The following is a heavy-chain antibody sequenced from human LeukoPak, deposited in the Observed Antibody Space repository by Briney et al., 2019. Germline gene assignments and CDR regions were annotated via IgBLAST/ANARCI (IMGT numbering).Heavy chain of an antibody. J-gene: IGHJ4*02. D-gene: IGHD2-15*01. CDR3: ASVQGYCSGGSCYSRLDY. V-gene: IGHV1-69*13. Sequence: GASVKVSCKASGGTFSSYAISWVRQAPGQGLEWMGGIIPIFGTANYAQKFQGRVTITADEPTSTAYMELSSLRSEDTAVYYCASVQGYCSGGSCYSRLDYWGQGTLVTVSS. CDR2: IIPIFGTA. CDR1: GGTFSSYA.